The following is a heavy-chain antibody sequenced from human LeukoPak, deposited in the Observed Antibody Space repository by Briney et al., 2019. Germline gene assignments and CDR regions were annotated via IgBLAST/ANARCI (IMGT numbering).Heavy chain of an antibody. CDR3: ARGEPHDYGDFNWFDP. J-gene: IGHJ5*02. CDR2: INPSGGST. V-gene: IGHV1-46*01. Sequence: ASVKVSCKASGYTFTSYYMHWVRQAPGQGLEWMGIINPSGGSTSYAQKFQDRVTMTRDTSTSTVYMELSSLRSEDTAVYYCARGEPHDYGDFNWFDPWGQGTLVTVSS. D-gene: IGHD4-17*01. CDR1: GYTFTSYY.